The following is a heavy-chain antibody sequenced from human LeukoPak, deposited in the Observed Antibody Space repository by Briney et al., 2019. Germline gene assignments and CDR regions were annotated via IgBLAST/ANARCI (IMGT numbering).Heavy chain of an antibody. CDR2: IGSTGNPI. J-gene: IGHJ4*02. D-gene: IGHD6-19*01. CDR3: ARDQWLDY. CDR1: GFTFSGYI. V-gene: IGHV3-48*01. Sequence: GGSLRLSCAASGFTFSGYIMNWVRQAPGKGLEWVSFIGSTGNPIYYADSVKGRFTVSRDNAENSLYLQMNSLRAEDTAVYYCARDQWLDYWGQGTLVTVSS.